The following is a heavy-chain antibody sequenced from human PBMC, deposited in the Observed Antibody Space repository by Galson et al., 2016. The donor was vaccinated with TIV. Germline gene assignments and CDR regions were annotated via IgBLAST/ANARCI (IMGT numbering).Heavy chain of an antibody. J-gene: IGHJ3*01. V-gene: IGHV3-23*01. D-gene: IGHD2/OR15-2a*01. CDR3: AKVSFYDSEAFDA. CDR1: GFIFSDYA. Sequence: SLRLSCAASGFIFSDYALSWVRQAPGKGLEWVSGIRGNGRETYYVDSVKGRFTISRDNSKNMLYLQMSSLRAEDTALYYCAKVSFYDSEAFDAGGQGTMVTVSS. CDR2: IRGNGRET.